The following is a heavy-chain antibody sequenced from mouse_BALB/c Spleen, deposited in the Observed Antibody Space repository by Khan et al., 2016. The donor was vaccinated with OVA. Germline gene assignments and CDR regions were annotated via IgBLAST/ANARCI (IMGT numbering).Heavy chain of an antibody. D-gene: IGHD1-1*01. CDR1: GFTFSTYG. Sequence: EVELVESGGDVVKPGGSLKLSCAASGFTFSTYGMSWVRQTPDKRLEWVATVSTGGHYTYYPDTVKGRFTISRDNATDTLYLQMSSLKSEDTAMFSCARLAYFYDSEGFAYWGQGTLVTVSA. CDR3: ARLAYFYDSEGFAY. CDR2: VSTGGHYT. J-gene: IGHJ3*01. V-gene: IGHV5-6*02.